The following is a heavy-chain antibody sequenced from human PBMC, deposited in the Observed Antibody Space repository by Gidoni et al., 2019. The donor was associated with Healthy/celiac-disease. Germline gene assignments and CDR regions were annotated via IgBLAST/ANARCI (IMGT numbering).Heavy chain of an antibody. CDR2: IKSKTDGGTT. CDR3: TADYGDSGGGDY. Sequence: EVQLVESGGGLVKPGGSLRLSCSASGFTFSTAWMSWVRQAPGKGLEWVGRIKSKTDGGTTDYAAPVKGRFTISRDDSKNTLYLQMNSLKTEDTAVYYCTADYGDSGGGDYWGQGTLVTVSS. V-gene: IGHV3-15*01. CDR1: GFTFSTAW. J-gene: IGHJ4*02. D-gene: IGHD4-17*01.